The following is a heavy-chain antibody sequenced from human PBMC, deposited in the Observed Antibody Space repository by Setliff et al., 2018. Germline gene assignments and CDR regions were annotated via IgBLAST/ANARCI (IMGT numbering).Heavy chain of an antibody. D-gene: IGHD6-6*01. Sequence: SVKVSCKASGYTFTSYGITWVRQAPGQGLEWMGRIIPLFETTNYVEKFQGRVTITANKSTSTAYMELSRLTSEDTAVYYCALEYSNSSPTVYYYMDVWGKGTTVTVSS. J-gene: IGHJ6*03. V-gene: IGHV1-69*06. CDR2: IIPLFETT. CDR1: GYTFTSYG. CDR3: ALEYSNSSPTVYYYMDV.